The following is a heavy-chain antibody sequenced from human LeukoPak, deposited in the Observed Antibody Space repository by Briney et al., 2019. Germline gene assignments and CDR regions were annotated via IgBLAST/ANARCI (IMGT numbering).Heavy chain of an antibody. D-gene: IGHD3-10*01. Sequence: GGSLRLSCAASGFTVSSNYMSWVRQAPGKGLEWVSVIYSGGSTYYADSVKGRFTISRDNSKNTLYLQMNSLRAEDTAVSYCARDKVTMVRGVIRKSHFDYWGQGTLVTVSS. CDR3: ARDKVTMVRGVIRKSHFDY. J-gene: IGHJ4*02. CDR1: GFTVSSNY. V-gene: IGHV3-53*01. CDR2: IYSGGST.